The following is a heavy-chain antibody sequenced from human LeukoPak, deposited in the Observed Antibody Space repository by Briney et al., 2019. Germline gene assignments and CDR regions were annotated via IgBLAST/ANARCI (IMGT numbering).Heavy chain of an antibody. CDR2: IYYSGST. CDR3: ARVGSSSSFDY. V-gene: IGHV4-59*01. D-gene: IGHD6-6*01. Sequence: SETLSLTCTVSGGSISSYYWSWIRQPPGKGLEWIGYIYYSGSTNYNPSLKSRVTISVDTSENQFSLKLSSVTAADTAVYYCARVGSSSSFDYWGQGTLVTVSS. CDR1: GGSISSYY. J-gene: IGHJ4*02.